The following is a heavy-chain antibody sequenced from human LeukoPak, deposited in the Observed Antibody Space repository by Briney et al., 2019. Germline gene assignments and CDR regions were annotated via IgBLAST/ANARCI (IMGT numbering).Heavy chain of an antibody. Sequence: GGSLRLSCAASGFTFSSYGMHWVRQAPGKGLEWVAFIRYDGSNKYYADSVKGRFTISRDNSKNTLYLQMSSLRAEDTAVYYCAKTDGYNAYQYCDYWGQGTLVTVSS. D-gene: IGHD5-24*01. CDR1: GFTFSSYG. J-gene: IGHJ4*02. CDR2: IRYDGSNK. V-gene: IGHV3-30*02. CDR3: AKTDGYNAYQYCDY.